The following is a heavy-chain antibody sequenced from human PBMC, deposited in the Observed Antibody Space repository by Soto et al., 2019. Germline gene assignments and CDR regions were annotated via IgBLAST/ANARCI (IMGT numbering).Heavy chain of an antibody. D-gene: IGHD3-3*01. CDR2: IHSSSSNI. CDR1: GFTFTTFS. J-gene: IGHJ5*02. V-gene: IGHV3-48*01. CDR3: ARGNFCSGERCTDGPNWLGP. Sequence: EVQLVESGGGLVQPGGSLRLSCAASGFTFTTFSMNWVRQAPGKGLEWVSYIHSSSSNIFYADSVKGRFTVSRDNAKNSLYLRMNRLRAEDTAVYYCARGNFCSGERCTDGPNWLGPWGQGTQVTVSS.